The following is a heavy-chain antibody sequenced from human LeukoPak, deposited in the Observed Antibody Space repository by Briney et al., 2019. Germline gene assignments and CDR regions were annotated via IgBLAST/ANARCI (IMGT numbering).Heavy chain of an antibody. CDR2: IGGRGTGT. CDR1: GFFFSNYG. V-gene: IGHV3-23*01. Sequence: GGSLRLFCAASGFFFSNYGMTWVRQTSGKALECVSSIGGRGTGTYYADSVKGRFTISRDNSKNTLYLQMNSLRAEDTAVYCCAKGHPAIAVVCQRYHPAGLVDYGGQGTLVTVSS. D-gene: IGHD6-19*01. CDR3: AKGHPAIAVVCQRYHPAGLVDY. J-gene: IGHJ4*02.